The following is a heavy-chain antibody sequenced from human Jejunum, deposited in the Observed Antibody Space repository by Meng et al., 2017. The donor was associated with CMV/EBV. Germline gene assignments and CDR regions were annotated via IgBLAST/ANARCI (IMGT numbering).Heavy chain of an antibody. J-gene: IGHJ4*02. V-gene: IGHV3-23*01. CDR1: GFTLVTYA. CDR2: ISGSGGST. D-gene: IGHD3-10*01. CDR3: ARGDYSGSGGQFDY. Sequence: TSGFTLVTYAMTWVRQTPGKGMEWVSLISGSGGSTYYADSVKGRFTISRDNSKNTLYLQMNSLRVEDTAIYYCARGDYSGSGGQFDYWGQGTLVTVSS.